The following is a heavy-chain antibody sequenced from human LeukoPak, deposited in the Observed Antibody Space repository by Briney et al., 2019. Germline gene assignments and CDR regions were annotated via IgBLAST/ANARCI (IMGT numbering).Heavy chain of an antibody. CDR2: VHPDSGNT. CDR3: ARGPRDDP. CDR1: GYPFTTWE. Sequence: GASVKVSCTTSGYPFTTWEINWVRDAAGHGLEWLGWVHPDSGNTDYAQKFRGRVTMSRDPYTSTAYMEVSGLRLDDTAVYFCARGPRDDPWGQGTLVTVSS. J-gene: IGHJ5*02. V-gene: IGHV1-8*01.